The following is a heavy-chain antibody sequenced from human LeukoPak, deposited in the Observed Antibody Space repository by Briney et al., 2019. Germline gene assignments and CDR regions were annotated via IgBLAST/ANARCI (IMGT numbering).Heavy chain of an antibody. Sequence: QPGGSLRLSCSASGFTFSNYAMHWVRQAPGKGLEYVSAISSTGGSTYYADSVKGRFTISRDNSKNTLYLQMSSLRAEDTAVYHCVKDRGWLQPFDYWGQGTLVTVSS. CDR1: GFTFSNYA. CDR3: VKDRGWLQPFDY. J-gene: IGHJ4*02. CDR2: ISSTGGST. D-gene: IGHD5-24*01. V-gene: IGHV3-64D*06.